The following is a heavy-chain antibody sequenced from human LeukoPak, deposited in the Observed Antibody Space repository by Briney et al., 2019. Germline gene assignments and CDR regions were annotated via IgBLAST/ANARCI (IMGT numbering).Heavy chain of an antibody. CDR2: INPNSGGT. J-gene: IGHJ5*01. D-gene: IGHD6-19*01. Sequence: ASVKVSCKASGYTFTGYYMHWVRQAPGQGLEWMGWINPNSGGTNHAQKFQGRVTMTRDTSISTAYMELSRLRSDDTAVCYCARTTYSSGWFDYWGQGTLVTVSS. CDR1: GYTFTGYY. V-gene: IGHV1-2*02. CDR3: ARTTYSSGWFDY.